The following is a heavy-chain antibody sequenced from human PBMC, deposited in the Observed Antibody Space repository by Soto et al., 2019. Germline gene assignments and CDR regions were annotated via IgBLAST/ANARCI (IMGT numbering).Heavy chain of an antibody. CDR1: GGSISSGDYY. D-gene: IGHD6-6*01. CDR3: ARDRSRGSSPL. CDR2: IYYSGST. J-gene: IGHJ4*02. V-gene: IGHV4-30-4*01. Sequence: QVQLQESGPGLVKPSQTLSLTCTVSGGSISSGDYYWSWIRQPPGKGLEWIGYIYYSGSTYYNPSLKSRVTISVDTSMTQSSLKLGSVTAANWAVYYCARDRSRGSSPLWGQGTLVTVSS.